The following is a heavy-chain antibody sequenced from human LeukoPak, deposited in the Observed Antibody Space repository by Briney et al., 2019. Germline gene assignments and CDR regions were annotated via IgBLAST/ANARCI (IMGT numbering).Heavy chain of an antibody. CDR1: GFTFSSYS. Sequence: GGALRLSCAASGFTFSSYSMNWVRQAPGKGLEWVSSISSSSSYIYYTDSVKGRFTISRDNAKNSLYLQMNSLRAEDTAVYYCARDQTGYFDYWGQGTLVTVSS. J-gene: IGHJ4*02. CDR3: ARDQTGYFDY. D-gene: IGHD7-27*01. CDR2: ISSSSSYI. V-gene: IGHV3-21*01.